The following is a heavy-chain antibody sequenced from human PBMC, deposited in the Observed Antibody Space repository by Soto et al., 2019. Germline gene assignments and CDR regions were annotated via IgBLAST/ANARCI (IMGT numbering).Heavy chain of an antibody. CDR1: GYTFTSYD. CDR3: ARFASSGWFFDY. D-gene: IGHD6-19*01. V-gene: IGHV1-8*02. Sequence: QVQLVQSGAEVKTPGASVRVSCKASGYTFTSYDVNWVRQATGQGLEWMGWMNPNSGKTGYTQKFQGRVTMTRNTSISTAYMELSSLRSEDTAVYYCARFASSGWFFDYWGQGTLVTVX. J-gene: IGHJ4*02. CDR2: MNPNSGKT.